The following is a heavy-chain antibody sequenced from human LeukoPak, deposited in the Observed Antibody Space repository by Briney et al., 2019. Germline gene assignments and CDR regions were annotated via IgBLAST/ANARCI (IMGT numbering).Heavy chain of an antibody. J-gene: IGHJ4*02. Sequence: VASVKVSCKTSGYTFTSYYMHWVRQAPGQGLEWMGIINPSGGSTTYAQKFQGRVTMTKETSTSTVYMELNSLRSEDTAVYYCARDLFAEVTTTEFDYWGQGTLVTVSS. CDR3: ARDLFAEVTTTEFDY. CDR1: GYTFTSYY. V-gene: IGHV1-46*01. CDR2: INPSGGST. D-gene: IGHD4-17*01.